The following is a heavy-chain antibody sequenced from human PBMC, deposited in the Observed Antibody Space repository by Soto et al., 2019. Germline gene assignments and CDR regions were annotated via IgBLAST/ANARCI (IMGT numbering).Heavy chain of an antibody. CDR3: ARDVDYCRGGTCSGLDY. V-gene: IGHV1-69*01. D-gene: IGHD2-15*01. Sequence: QAQLVQSGAEVKKPESSVKVSCKASGGTFSNYGINWVRQAPGQGLEWMGGIIPISGTPNYAQNFQGRVTITADESTSTAYMELRSLRSEDTAVYYCARDVDYCRGGTCSGLDYWGQGTQVTVSS. CDR1: GGTFSNYG. CDR2: IIPISGTP. J-gene: IGHJ4*02.